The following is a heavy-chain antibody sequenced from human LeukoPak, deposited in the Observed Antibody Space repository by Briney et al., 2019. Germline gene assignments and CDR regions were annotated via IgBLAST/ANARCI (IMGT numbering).Heavy chain of an antibody. CDR2: ISGSGGST. V-gene: IGHV3-23*01. D-gene: IGHD3-22*01. Sequence: GGSLRLSCAASGFTFSSYAMSWVRQAPGKGLEWVSAISGSGGSTYYADSVKGRFTISRDNSRNTLYLQMNSLRAEDTAVYYCAKGVSSYDYYDYWGQGTLVTVSS. J-gene: IGHJ4*02. CDR1: GFTFSSYA. CDR3: AKGVSSYDYYDY.